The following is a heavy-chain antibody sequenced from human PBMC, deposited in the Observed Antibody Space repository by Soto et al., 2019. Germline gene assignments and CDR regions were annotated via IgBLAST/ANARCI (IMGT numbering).Heavy chain of an antibody. V-gene: IGHV1-2*02. CDR3: ARVRRSSVFGVVIRRHDAFDI. J-gene: IGHJ3*02. Sequence: SVKVSCKASGYTFTGYYMHWVRQAPGQGLEWMGWINPNSGGTNYAQKFQGRVTMTRDTSISTAYMELSRLRSDDTAVYYCARVRRSSVFGVVIRRHDAFDIWGQGTMVTVSS. CDR2: INPNSGGT. CDR1: GYTFTGYY. D-gene: IGHD3-3*01.